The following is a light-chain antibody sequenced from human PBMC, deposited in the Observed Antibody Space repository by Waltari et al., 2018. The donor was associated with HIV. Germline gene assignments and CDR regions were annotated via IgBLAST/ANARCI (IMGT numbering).Light chain of an antibody. Sequence: SYELTQPLSVSVALGQTARITCGGKNIGYKSVHWYQQKTGQATVLVIYNDKYRPSGIPERFSGSKSGNTATLTITGAQAGDEADYFCQVWDTTTVFGGGTNLTVL. CDR1: NIGYKS. J-gene: IGLJ2*01. CDR3: QVWDTTTV. CDR2: NDK. V-gene: IGLV3-9*02.